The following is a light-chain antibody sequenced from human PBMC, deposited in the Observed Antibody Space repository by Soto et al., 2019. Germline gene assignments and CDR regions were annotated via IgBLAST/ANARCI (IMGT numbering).Light chain of an antibody. V-gene: IGKV3-15*01. CDR1: QSVGSN. CDR2: ATS. J-gene: IGKJ1*01. CDR3: QEYSSWWT. Sequence: EIVMTQSPATLSVSPGERATLSCRASQSVGSNLAWYQQRPGQAPRLLIYATSTRATGVPVRFSGSGSGTEFTLTISSLQSEDLAVYYCQEYSSWWTFGQGTKVEIK.